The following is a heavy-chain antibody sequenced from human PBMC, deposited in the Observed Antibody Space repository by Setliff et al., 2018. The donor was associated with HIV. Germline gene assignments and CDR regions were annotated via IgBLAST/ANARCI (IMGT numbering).Heavy chain of an antibody. CDR1: GLTFSRHD. J-gene: IGHJ3*01. CDR2: IGTAGDT. D-gene: IGHD1-1*01. CDR3: ARIFFSTGAFDL. V-gene: IGHV3-13*01. Sequence: GGSLRLSCAASGLTFSRHDMHWIRQGQGKGLEWVSAIGTAGDTYYGASVKGRFIISRENAKSSMYLQMNSLRVGDSAVYYCARIFFSTGAFDLWGQGTLVTVSS.